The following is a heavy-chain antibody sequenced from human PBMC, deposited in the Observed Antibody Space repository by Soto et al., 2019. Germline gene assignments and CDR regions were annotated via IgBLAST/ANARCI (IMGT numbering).Heavy chain of an antibody. Sequence: EVQLVESGGDLVQPGGSLSLSCAASGLPLSGHWMHGVRQVQGKGREWVSGINTDGGSSAYADSVKGRFTISRDNAKNTLYLQMNGLRAEDTAVYYCAREAGYCSRTSCYRRAFDTWGQGTTVTVSS. J-gene: IGHJ3*02. D-gene: IGHD2-2*01. V-gene: IGHV3-74*03. CDR2: INTDGGSS. CDR1: GLPLSGHW. CDR3: AREAGYCSRTSCYRRAFDT.